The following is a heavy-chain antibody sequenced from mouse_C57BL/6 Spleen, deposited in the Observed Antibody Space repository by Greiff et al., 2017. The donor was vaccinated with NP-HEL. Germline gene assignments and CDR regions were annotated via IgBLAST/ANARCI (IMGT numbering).Heavy chain of an antibody. CDR2: LYPGDGDT. CDR1: GYAFSSYW. CDR3: AREGYYGYDGFDY. J-gene: IGHJ2*01. D-gene: IGHD2-2*01. V-gene: IGHV1-80*01. Sequence: QVQLQQSGAELVKPGASVKISCKASGYAFSSYWMNWVTQRPGKGLEWIGQLYPGDGDTNYNGKFKGKATLTADKSSSTAYMQLSSLTSEDSAVYFCAREGYYGYDGFDYWGQGTTLTVSS.